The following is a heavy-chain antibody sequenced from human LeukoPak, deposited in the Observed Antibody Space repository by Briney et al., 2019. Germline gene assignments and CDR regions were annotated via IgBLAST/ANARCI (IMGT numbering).Heavy chain of an antibody. D-gene: IGHD3-22*01. J-gene: IGHJ4*02. V-gene: IGHV4-61*02. Sequence: SETLSLTCTVSGGSISSGSYYWSWIRQPAGKGLEWIGRIYTSGSTNYNPSLKSRVTISVDTSKNQFSLKLSSVTAADTAVYYCASSVIPSYYYDSSGRIGLDYWGQGTLVTVSS. CDR2: IYTSGST. CDR3: ASSVIPSYYYDSSGRIGLDY. CDR1: GGSISSGSYY.